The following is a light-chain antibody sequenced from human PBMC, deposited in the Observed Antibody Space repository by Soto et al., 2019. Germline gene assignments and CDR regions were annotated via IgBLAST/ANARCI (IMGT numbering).Light chain of an antibody. Sequence: QSVLTQSPSASASPGASVKLTCTLSSGHSDYAIAWHQQQPEKGPRYLMKVTSDGSHTKGDGIPDRFSGSSSGADRYLAISCLWSDDEADYYCQAWGTGGVFGGGTKLTVL. CDR1: SGHSDYA. J-gene: IGLJ3*02. CDR3: QAWGTGGV. CDR2: VTSDGSH. V-gene: IGLV4-69*01.